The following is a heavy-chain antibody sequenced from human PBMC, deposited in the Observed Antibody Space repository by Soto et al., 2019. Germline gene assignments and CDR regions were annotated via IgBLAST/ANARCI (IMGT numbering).Heavy chain of an antibody. CDR1: GFTFSDYC. J-gene: IGHJ6*02. D-gene: IGHD3-10*01. V-gene: IGHV3-11*01. CDR2: ISSSGSTI. Sequence: GGSLRLSCAASGFTFSDYCMSWIRQAPGKGLEWVSYISSSGSTIYYADSVKGRFTISRDNAKNSLYLQMNSLRAEDTAVYYCASLYGSGSYFGYYYGMDVWGQGTTVTVSS. CDR3: ASLYGSGSYFGYYYGMDV.